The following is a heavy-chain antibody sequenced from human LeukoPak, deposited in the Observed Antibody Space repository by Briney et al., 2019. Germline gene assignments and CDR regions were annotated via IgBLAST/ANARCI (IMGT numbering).Heavy chain of an antibody. CDR1: GGSISSYY. Sequence: SETLSLTCTVSGGSISSYYWSWIRQPAGKGLEWIGSIYYSGSTYYNPSLKSRVTISVDTSKNQFSLKLSSVTAADTAVYYCARVGLGYYFDYWGQGTLVTVSS. J-gene: IGHJ4*02. D-gene: IGHD2-21*01. V-gene: IGHV4-4*07. CDR3: ARVGLGYYFDY. CDR2: IYYSGST.